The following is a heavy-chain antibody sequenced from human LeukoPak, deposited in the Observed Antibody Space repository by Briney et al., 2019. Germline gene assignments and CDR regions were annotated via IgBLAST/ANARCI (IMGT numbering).Heavy chain of an antibody. V-gene: IGHV4-34*01. CDR3: AGGRRIFVVVTAIGGPWFDP. Sequence: SETLSLTCAVYGGSFSGYYWSWIRQPPGKGLEWIGEINHSGSTNYNPSLKSRVTISVDTSKNQFSLKLSSVTAADTAVYYCAGGRRIFVVVTAIGGPWFDPWGQGTLVTVSS. CDR1: GGSFSGYY. D-gene: IGHD2-21*02. CDR2: INHSGST. J-gene: IGHJ5*02.